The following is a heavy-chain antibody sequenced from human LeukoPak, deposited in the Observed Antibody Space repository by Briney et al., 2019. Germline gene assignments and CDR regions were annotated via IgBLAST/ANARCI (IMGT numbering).Heavy chain of an antibody. CDR1: GFTFSSYA. CDR2: ISGSGGST. D-gene: IGHD2-2*01. CDR3: AKDQVVPAATYYYYYYGMDV. V-gene: IGHV3-23*01. J-gene: IGHJ6*02. Sequence: GGSLRLSCAASGFTFSSYAMSWVRQAPGKGLEWVSAISGSGGSTYYADSVKGRFTISRDNSKNTLYLQMNSLRAEGTAVYYCAKDQVVPAATYYYYYYGMDVWGQGTTVTVSS.